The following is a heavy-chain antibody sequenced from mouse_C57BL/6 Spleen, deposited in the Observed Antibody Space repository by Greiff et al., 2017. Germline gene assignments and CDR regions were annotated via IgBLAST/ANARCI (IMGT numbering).Heavy chain of an antibody. Sequence: EVQGVESGGGLVKPGGSLKLSCAASGFTFSDYGMHWVRQAPEKGLEWVAYISSGSSTIYYADTVKGRFTISRDNAKNTLFLQMTSLRSEDTAMYYCARPTTMVRPWFAYWGQGTLVTVSA. V-gene: IGHV5-17*01. D-gene: IGHD2-2*01. CDR2: ISSGSSTI. J-gene: IGHJ3*01. CDR3: ARPTTMVRPWFAY. CDR1: GFTFSDYG.